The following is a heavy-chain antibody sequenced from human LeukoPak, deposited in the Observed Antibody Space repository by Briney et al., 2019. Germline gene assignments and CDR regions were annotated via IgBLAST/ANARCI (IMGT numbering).Heavy chain of an antibody. CDR1: GFTFSSYG. Sequence: SGGSLRLSCAASGFTFSSYGMHWVRQAPGKGLGWVAFIRYDGSNKYYADTVKGRFTISRDNSKNTLYLQMNSLRAEDTAVYYCAKERELDYWGQGTLVTVSS. V-gene: IGHV3-30*02. J-gene: IGHJ4*02. CDR3: AKERELDY. CDR2: IRYDGSNK.